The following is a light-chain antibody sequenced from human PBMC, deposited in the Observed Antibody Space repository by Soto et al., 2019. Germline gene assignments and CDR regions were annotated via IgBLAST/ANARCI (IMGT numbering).Light chain of an antibody. CDR2: NTD. CDR1: FGSVSTSNH. J-gene: IGLJ3*02. V-gene: IGLV8-61*01. Sequence: QTVVTQEPSFSVSPGGTVTLTCGLSFGSVSTSNHPSWYQQTPGQAPRTPIYNTDSRSSGVPDRFSGSILGNKAALTISGAQADDECYYYCLLFMSSGISVFGGGTKLAVL. CDR3: LLFMSSGISV.